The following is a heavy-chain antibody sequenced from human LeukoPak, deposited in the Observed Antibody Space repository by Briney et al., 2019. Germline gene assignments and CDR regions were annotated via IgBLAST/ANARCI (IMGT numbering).Heavy chain of an antibody. CDR2: ISSSSSTI. V-gene: IGHV3-11*04. D-gene: IGHD3-3*01. CDR3: ARAIFGVVMAYYYYYMDV. J-gene: IGHJ6*03. Sequence: GGSLRLSCAASGFTFSDYYMSWIRQAPGKGLEWVSYISSSSSTIYYADSVKGRFTISRDNAKNSLYLQMNSLRAEDTAVYYCARAIFGVVMAYYYYYMDVWGKGTTVTVSS. CDR1: GFTFSDYY.